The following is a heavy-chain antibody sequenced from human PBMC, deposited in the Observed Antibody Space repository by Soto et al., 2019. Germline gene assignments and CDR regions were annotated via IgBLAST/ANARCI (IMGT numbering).Heavy chain of an antibody. CDR1: GFSLSNARMG. D-gene: IGHD2-21*01. CDR3: ARPVFGDWYFDL. J-gene: IGHJ2*01. CDR2: IFSNDEK. V-gene: IGHV2-26*01. Sequence: QVTLKESGPVLVKPTETLTLTCTVSGFSLSNARMGVSWIRQPPGKALEWLAHIFSNDEKSYSTSLKSRLTIPTHTSKRQLVLTMTNLDPVHTATSYSARPVFGDWYFDLSGRGTLLTVSS.